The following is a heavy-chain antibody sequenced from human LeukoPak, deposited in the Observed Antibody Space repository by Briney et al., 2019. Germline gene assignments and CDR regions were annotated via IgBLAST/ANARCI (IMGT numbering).Heavy chain of an antibody. D-gene: IGHD3-10*01. J-gene: IGHJ3*02. CDR2: ISAYNGNT. CDR1: GYTFTSYG. CDR3: ARAPRVRGVIKNAFDI. V-gene: IGHV1-18*04. Sequence: ASVKVSCKASGYTFTSYGISWVRQAPGQGLEWMGWISAYNGNTNYAQKLQGRVTMTTDTSTSTAYMELRSLRSDDTAVYYRARAPRVRGVIKNAFDIWGQGTMVTVSS.